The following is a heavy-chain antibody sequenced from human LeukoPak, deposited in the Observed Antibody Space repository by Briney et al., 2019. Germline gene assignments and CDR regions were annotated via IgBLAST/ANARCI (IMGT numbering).Heavy chain of an antibody. Sequence: GGSLRLSCVASGFSLSNFQMYWVRQAPGKGLEWVSIISLDGSTEFYADSVKGRFTISRDNAKNSLYLQMNSLRAEDTAVYYCARIMTTVTTVEYWGQGTLVTVSS. J-gene: IGHJ4*02. D-gene: IGHD4-17*01. CDR1: GFSLSNFQ. V-gene: IGHV3-30-3*01. CDR3: ARIMTTVTTVEY. CDR2: ISLDGSTE.